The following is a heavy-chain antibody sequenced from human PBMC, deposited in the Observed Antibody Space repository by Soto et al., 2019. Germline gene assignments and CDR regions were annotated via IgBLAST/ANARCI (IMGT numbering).Heavy chain of an antibody. CDR1: GVSFSGYY. J-gene: IGHJ4*02. CDR3: ARNRYCSTTSCYRVDY. CDR2: INHSGST. D-gene: IGHD2-2*02. V-gene: IGHV4-34*01. Sequence: TSETLSLTCAVYGVSFSGYYWSWIRQPPGKGLEWIGEINHSGSTNYNPSLKSRVTMSLDTSKNQISLKLNSVTAADTAVYYCARNRYCSTTSCYRVDYWGQGTRVTVSS.